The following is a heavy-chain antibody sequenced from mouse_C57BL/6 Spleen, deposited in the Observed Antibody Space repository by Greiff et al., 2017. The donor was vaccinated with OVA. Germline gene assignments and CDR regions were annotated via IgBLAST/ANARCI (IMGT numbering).Heavy chain of an antibody. CDR3: AGLRGAMDY. J-gene: IGHJ4*01. D-gene: IGHD1-1*01. V-gene: IGHV7-3*01. CDR1: GFTFTDYY. CDR2: IRNKANGYTT. Sequence: EVKLVESGGGLVQPGGSLSLSCAASGFTFTDYYMSWVRQPPGKALEWLGFIRNKANGYTTEYSASVKGRFTISRDTSQSILYLQMNALGAEDSATYYCAGLRGAMDYWGQGTSVTVSS.